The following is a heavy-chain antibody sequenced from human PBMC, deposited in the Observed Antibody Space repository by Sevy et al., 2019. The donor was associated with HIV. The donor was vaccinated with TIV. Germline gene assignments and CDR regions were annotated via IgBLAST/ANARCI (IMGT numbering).Heavy chain of an antibody. CDR3: ARPRIVGATGYDY. D-gene: IGHD1-26*01. CDR1: DGSFSGYY. J-gene: IGHJ4*02. Sequence: SETLSLTCAVYDGSFSGYYWSWIRQPPGKGLEWIGEINHSGSTNYNPSLKSRVTISVDTSKNQFSLKLSSVTAADTAVYYCARPRIVGATGYDYWGQGTLVTVSS. CDR2: INHSGST. V-gene: IGHV4-34*01.